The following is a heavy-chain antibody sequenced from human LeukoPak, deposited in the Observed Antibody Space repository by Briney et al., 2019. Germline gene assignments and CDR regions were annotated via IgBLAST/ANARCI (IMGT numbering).Heavy chain of an antibody. D-gene: IGHD1-7*01. CDR2: ISYSGST. Sequence: SETLSLTCTVSSGSIRSKTYYWDWIRQPPGKGLEWIGSISYSGSTYYNPSLKSRVTISGDTSENQFSLKLSSVTAADTAVYCCARRYDWNYVYFDYWGQGTLVTVSS. V-gene: IGHV4-39*01. J-gene: IGHJ4*02. CDR1: SGSIRSKTYY. CDR3: ARRYDWNYVYFDY.